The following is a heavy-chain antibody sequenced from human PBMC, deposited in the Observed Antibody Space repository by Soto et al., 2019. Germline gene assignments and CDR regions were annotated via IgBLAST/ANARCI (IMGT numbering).Heavy chain of an antibody. V-gene: IGHV4-30-4*01. Sequence: QVQLQESGPGLVKPSQTLSLTCSVSGASISSGDHHWSWIRQPPGKGLEWIGNIFYSGSTYYNPSRGGXXXMXXDTSKNQFSLKLNSLTAADTAVYFCARYCSGGSCYYGGLDYWGQGTLVTVSS. CDR1: GASISSGDHH. CDR3: ARYCSGGSCYYGGLDY. CDR2: IFYSGST. J-gene: IGHJ4*02. D-gene: IGHD2-15*01.